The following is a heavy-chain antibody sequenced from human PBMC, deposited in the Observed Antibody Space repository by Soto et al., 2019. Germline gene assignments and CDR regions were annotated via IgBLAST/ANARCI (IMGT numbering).Heavy chain of an antibody. CDR3: ASSNIAAAGFYYYGMDV. V-gene: IGHV4-61*08. CDR1: GGSISSGGYY. J-gene: IGHJ6*02. CDR2: IYYSGST. Sequence: SETLSLTCTVSGGSISSGGYYWSWIRQPPGKGLEWIGYIYYSGSTNYNPSLKSRVTISVDTSKNQFSLKLSSVTAADTAVYYCASSNIAAAGFYYYGMDVWGRGTTVT. D-gene: IGHD6-13*01.